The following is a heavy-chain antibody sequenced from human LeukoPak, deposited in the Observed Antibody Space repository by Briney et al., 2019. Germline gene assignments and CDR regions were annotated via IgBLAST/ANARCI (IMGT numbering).Heavy chain of an antibody. D-gene: IGHD6-13*01. J-gene: IGHJ4*02. CDR1: GGSFSGYY. Sequence: SETLSLTCAVYGGSFSGYYWGWIRQPPGKGLEWIGSIYYSGSTYYNPSLKTRVTISKDTSKNQFSLKLNSVTAADTAVYYCARGARSSSWYVPYYFDYWGQGTLVTVSS. V-gene: IGHV4-38-2*01. CDR2: IYYSGST. CDR3: ARGARSSSWYVPYYFDY.